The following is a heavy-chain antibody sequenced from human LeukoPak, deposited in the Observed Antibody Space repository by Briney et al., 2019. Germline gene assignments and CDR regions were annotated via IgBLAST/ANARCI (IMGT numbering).Heavy chain of an antibody. CDR1: GYTLTELS. J-gene: IGHJ4*02. CDR2: FDPEDGEA. D-gene: IGHD3-22*01. CDR3: ATGPRIGVYYDSSGYYHPLPDY. Sequence: ASVKVSCKVSGYTLTELSMHWVRQAPGKGLEWMGGFDPEDGEAIYAQKFQGRVTMTEDTSTDTAYMELGSLRSEDTAVYYCATGPRIGVYYDSSGYYHPLPDYWGQGTLVTVSS. V-gene: IGHV1-24*01.